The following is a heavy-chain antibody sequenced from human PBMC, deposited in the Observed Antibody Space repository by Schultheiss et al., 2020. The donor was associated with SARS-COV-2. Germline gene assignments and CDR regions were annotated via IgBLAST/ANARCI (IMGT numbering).Heavy chain of an antibody. CDR1: GGSISSSSYY. CDR3: ASPKPRGPSGSPRIEAGVYYYYYYYMDV. D-gene: IGHD6-25*01. J-gene: IGHJ6*03. V-gene: IGHV4-39*01. CDR2: IYYSGST. Sequence: SETLSLTCTVSGGSISSSSYYWGWIRQPPGKGLEWIGSIYYSGSTYYNPSLKSRVTISVDTSKNQFSLKLSSVTAVDTAVYYCASPKPRGPSGSPRIEAGVYYYYYYYMDVWGKGTTVTVSS.